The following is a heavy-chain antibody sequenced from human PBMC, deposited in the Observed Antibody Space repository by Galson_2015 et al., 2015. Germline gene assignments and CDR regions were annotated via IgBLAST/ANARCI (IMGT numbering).Heavy chain of an antibody. Sequence: CAISGDSVSSNSVAWNWIRQSPSRGLEWLGRTYYRSKWYNDYAISVKSRITINPDTSRNHSSLQLNSVTPEDTAVYYCARGLHIAFDIWGQGTMVTVSS. D-gene: IGHD2-21*01. CDR3: ARGLHIAFDI. V-gene: IGHV6-1*01. CDR1: GDSVSSNSVA. CDR2: TYYRSKWYN. J-gene: IGHJ3*02.